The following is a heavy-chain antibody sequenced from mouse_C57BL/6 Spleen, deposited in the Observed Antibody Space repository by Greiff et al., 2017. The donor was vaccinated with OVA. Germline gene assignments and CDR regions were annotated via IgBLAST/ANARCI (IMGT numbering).Heavy chain of an antibody. CDR3: ARGPTDYGNFYWYFDV. Sequence: EVKVVESEGGLVQPGSSMKLSCTASGFTFSDYYMAWVRQVPEKGLEWVANINYDGSSTYYLASLKSRFIISRDNAKNILYLQMSSLKSEDTATYYCARGPTDYGNFYWYFDVWGTGTTVTVSS. CDR2: INYDGSST. D-gene: IGHD2-1*01. V-gene: IGHV5-16*01. J-gene: IGHJ1*03. CDR1: GFTFSDYY.